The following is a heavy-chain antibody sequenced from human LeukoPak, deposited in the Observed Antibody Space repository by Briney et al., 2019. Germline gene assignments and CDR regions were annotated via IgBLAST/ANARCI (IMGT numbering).Heavy chain of an antibody. CDR2: ISTYNGDT. D-gene: IGHD3-22*01. CDR1: GYTFSDYG. V-gene: IGHV1-18*01. Sequence: GASVKVSCKASGYTFSDYGVSWVRQAAGQGLEWMGWISTYNGDTNYAQKFQGRVTMTTDTSTSTAYMELRSLRSDDTAVYYCARDGYYRHFDYWGQGTLVTVSS. J-gene: IGHJ4*02. CDR3: ARDGYYRHFDY.